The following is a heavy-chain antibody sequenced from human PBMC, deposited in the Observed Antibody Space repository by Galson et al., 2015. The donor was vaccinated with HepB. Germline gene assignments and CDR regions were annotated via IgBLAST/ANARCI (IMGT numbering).Heavy chain of an antibody. CDR2: IYSGGST. CDR1: GFTVSSNY. Sequence: SLRLSCAASGFTVSSNYMSWVRQAPGKGLEWVSVIYSGGSTYYADSVKGSFTISRDNSKNTLYLQMNSLRAEDTAVYYCARARRYYDSSGYYYPGRYYFDYWGQGTLVTVSS. J-gene: IGHJ4*02. V-gene: IGHV3-66*01. CDR3: ARARRYYDSSGYYYPGRYYFDY. D-gene: IGHD3-22*01.